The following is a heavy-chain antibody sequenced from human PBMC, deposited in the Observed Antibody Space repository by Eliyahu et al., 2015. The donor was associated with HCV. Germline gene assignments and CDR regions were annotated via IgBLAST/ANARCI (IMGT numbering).Heavy chain of an antibody. CDR2: ISWNSGSI. CDR3: AKDISRARGIHYYYYYGMDV. J-gene: IGHJ6*02. Sequence: EVQLVESGGGLVQPGRSLRLSCAASGFTFDDYAMXWVRQAPGKGLEWVSGISWNSGSIGYADSVKGRFTISRDNAKNSLYLQMNSLRAEDTALYYCAKDISRARGIHYYYYYGMDVWGQGTTVTVSS. D-gene: IGHD3-10*01. CDR1: GFTFDDYA. V-gene: IGHV3-9*01.